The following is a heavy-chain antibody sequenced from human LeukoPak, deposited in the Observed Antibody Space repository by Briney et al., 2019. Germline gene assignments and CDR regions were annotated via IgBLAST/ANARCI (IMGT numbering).Heavy chain of an antibody. V-gene: IGHV4-59*01. CDR3: ARGGQWLVSPWAFDY. Sequence: SETLSLTCTVSGGSISSYYWSWIRQPPGKGLGWIGYIYYSGSTNYNPSLKSRVTISVDTSKNQFSLKLSSVTAADTAVYYCARGGQWLVSPWAFDYWGQGTLVTVSS. J-gene: IGHJ4*02. CDR1: GGSISSYY. CDR2: IYYSGST. D-gene: IGHD6-19*01.